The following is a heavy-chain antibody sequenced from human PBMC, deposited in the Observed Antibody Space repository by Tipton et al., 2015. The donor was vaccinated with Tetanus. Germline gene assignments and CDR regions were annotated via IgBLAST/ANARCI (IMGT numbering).Heavy chain of an antibody. V-gene: IGHV4-61*08. Sequence: TLSLTCTVSGASISSDDYYWSWIRQSPGKGLEWIGYTHHSGNTNYNPSLSGRVTTSVDTSKNQFSLKMSSVTAADTAVYYCARWGDASGSTNLYAFDIWGQGTMVSVSS. CDR1: GASISSDDYY. CDR3: ARWGDASGSTNLYAFDI. D-gene: IGHD3-10*01. J-gene: IGHJ3*02. CDR2: THHSGNT.